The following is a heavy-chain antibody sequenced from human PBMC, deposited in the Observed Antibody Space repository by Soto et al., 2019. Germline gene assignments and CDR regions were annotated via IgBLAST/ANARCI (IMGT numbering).Heavy chain of an antibody. CDR1: GFSLSSGGVG. V-gene: IGHV2-5*02. J-gene: IGHJ6*02. CDR2: FYWDDDK. CDR3: ALEVASIKNSYFGKDV. Sequence: QITLKESGPTLVKPTQTLTLTCTFSGFSLSSGGVGVAWIRQPPGKALEWLAVFYWDDDKRYSPSLKTRLTITNASPKTQAVLTLTTMDPVDTATYYCALEVASIKNSYFGKDVWGQGTTVTVSS. D-gene: IGHD2-21*01.